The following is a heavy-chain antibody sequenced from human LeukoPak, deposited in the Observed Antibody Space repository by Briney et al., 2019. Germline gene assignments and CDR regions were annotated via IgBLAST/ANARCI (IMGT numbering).Heavy chain of an antibody. J-gene: IGHJ4*02. Sequence: SETLSLTCAVYGGSFSGYYWSWIRQPPGKGLEWIGEINHSGSTNYNPSLKSRVTISVDTSKNQFSLKLSSVTAADTAVYYCARGQDYYDSSGYFLPFKYWGQGTLVTVSS. CDR3: ARGQDYYDSSGYFLPFKY. CDR1: GGSFSGYY. D-gene: IGHD3-22*01. V-gene: IGHV4-34*01. CDR2: INHSGST.